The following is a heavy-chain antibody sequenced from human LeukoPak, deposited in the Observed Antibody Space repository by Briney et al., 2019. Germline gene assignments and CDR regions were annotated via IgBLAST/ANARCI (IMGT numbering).Heavy chain of an antibody. D-gene: IGHD2-2*01. J-gene: IGHJ6*02. CDR1: GFTFSSYG. CDR2: IRYDGSNK. CDR3: ARVLGGGRYCSSTSCLRMDV. V-gene: IGHV3-30*02. Sequence: PGGSLRLSCAASGFTFSSYGMHWVRQAPGKGLEWVAFIRYDGSNKYYADSVKGRFTISRDNSKNTLYLQMNSLRAEDTAVYYCARVLGGGRYCSSTSCLRMDVWGQGTTVTVSS.